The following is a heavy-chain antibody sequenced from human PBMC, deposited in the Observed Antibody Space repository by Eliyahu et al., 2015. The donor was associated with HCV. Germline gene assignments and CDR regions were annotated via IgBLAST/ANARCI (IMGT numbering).Heavy chain of an antibody. V-gene: IGHV3-33*08. Sequence: QVQLVESGGNVVQPGRSLRLSCAASGFXFSSYGXHWVXQAPGKGLEWVTIIWFDGNNKYYAXSVKGRFTISRDNSKNTVYLQVNSLRAEDTAVYYCARDKSPVVGPGRAVGYFDYWGQGTLVTVSS. D-gene: IGHD2-21*01. CDR3: ARDKSPVVGPGRAVGYFDY. CDR1: GFXFSSYG. CDR2: IWFDGNNK. J-gene: IGHJ4*02.